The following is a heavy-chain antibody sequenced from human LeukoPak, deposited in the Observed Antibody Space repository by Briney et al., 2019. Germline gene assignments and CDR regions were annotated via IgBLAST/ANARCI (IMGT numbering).Heavy chain of an antibody. CDR3: ARDRRCSSTSCYPYYYYGMDV. CDR1: GYTFTSYA. J-gene: IGHJ6*02. V-gene: IGHV1-3*01. Sequence: ASVKVSCKASGYTFTSYAMHWVRQAPGQRLEWMGWINAGNGNTKYSQKFQGRVTITRDTFASTAYMELSSLRSEDTAVYYCARDRRCSSTSCYPYYYYGMDVWGQGTTVTVSS. D-gene: IGHD2-2*01. CDR2: INAGNGNT.